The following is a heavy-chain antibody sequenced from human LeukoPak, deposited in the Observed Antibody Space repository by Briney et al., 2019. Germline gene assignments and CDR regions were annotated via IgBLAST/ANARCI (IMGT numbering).Heavy chain of an antibody. Sequence: PGGSLKISCKGSGYSFTSYWIGWVRQMPGKGLEWMGIIYPGDSDTRYSPSFQGQVTISADKSISTAYLQWSSLKASDTAMYYCARRGYNWNSHYYMDVWGKGTTVTVSS. D-gene: IGHD1-7*01. CDR1: GYSFTSYW. J-gene: IGHJ6*03. V-gene: IGHV5-51*01. CDR2: IYPGDSDT. CDR3: ARRGYNWNSHYYMDV.